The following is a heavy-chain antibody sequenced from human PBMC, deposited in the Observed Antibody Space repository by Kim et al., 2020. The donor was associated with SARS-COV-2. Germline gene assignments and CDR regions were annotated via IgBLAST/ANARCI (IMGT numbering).Heavy chain of an antibody. J-gene: IGHJ4*02. Sequence: YEQKLQGRVTMTTDTSTSTAYMELRSLRSDDTAVYYCARDGVWFGEGGDYWGQGTLVTVSS. V-gene: IGHV1-18*01. CDR3: ARDGVWFGEGGDY. D-gene: IGHD3-10*01.